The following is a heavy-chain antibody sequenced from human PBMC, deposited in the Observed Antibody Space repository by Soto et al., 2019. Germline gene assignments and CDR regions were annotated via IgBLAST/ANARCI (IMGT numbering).Heavy chain of an antibody. CDR2: ISGISGST. V-gene: IGHV3-23*01. CDR3: AKHLFTGGTGPFED. J-gene: IGHJ4*02. Sequence: GGSLRLSCAASGFGFSFPSLSMSWVRQAPGKGLEWVSAISGISGSTYYADSMKGRFTISRDISKTTLYLQMNSLRAEDTAVYYCAKHLFTGGTGPFEDWGQGTLVTVSS. CDR1: GFGFSFPSLS. D-gene: IGHD1-1*01.